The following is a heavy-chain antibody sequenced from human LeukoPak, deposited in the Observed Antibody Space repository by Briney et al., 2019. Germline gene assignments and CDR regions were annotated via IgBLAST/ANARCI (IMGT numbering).Heavy chain of an antibody. V-gene: IGHV1-46*01. J-gene: IGHJ5*02. D-gene: IGHD2-21*02. Sequence: ASVKVSCKASDNTFTSYKLHWVGQPPEQGLEWWEIINPSGGSTSYAQKFQGRVTMTTDTSTSTAYMELRSPRSDDTAVYYCAICGGDCLVRFDPWGQGTLVTVSS. CDR1: DNTFTSYK. CDR3: AICGGDCLVRFDP. CDR2: INPSGGST.